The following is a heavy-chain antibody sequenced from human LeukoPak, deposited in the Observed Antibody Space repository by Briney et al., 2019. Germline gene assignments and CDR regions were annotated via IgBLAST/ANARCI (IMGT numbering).Heavy chain of an antibody. CDR3: ARDPRGPTTYDSSARDSLDY. D-gene: IGHD3-22*01. CDR1: GFTFSSYS. J-gene: IGHJ4*02. V-gene: IGHV3-30*03. CDR2: ILYDGSMQ. Sequence: GALRLSCAASGFTFSSYSMHWVRQAPGKGLEWLAVILYDGSMQYYAESMKGRLTISRDNSRNTVYMQMSSLRTEDTAVYYCARDPRGPTTYDSSARDSLDYWDQGTLVTVSS.